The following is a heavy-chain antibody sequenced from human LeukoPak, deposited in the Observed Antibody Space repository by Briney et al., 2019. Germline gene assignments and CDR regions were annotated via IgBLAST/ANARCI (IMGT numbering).Heavy chain of an antibody. CDR2: IKQDGSEK. CDR1: GFTFSSYW. J-gene: IGHJ4*02. D-gene: IGHD2-21*01. Sequence: GGSLRLSCAASGFTFSSYWVSWVRQAPGKGLERVANIKQDGSEKYYVDSVKGRFTISRDNAKNSLYLQMNSLRAEDTAVYYCAREYCGGDCYYGYWGQGTLVTVSS. V-gene: IGHV3-7*01. CDR3: AREYCGGDCYYGY.